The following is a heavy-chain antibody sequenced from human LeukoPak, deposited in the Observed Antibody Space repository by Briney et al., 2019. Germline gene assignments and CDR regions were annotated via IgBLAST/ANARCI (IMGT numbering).Heavy chain of an antibody. CDR2: INSDGSST. CDR3: ARGGWTGTENWFDP. CDR1: GFTFSSYW. V-gene: IGHV3-74*01. D-gene: IGHD1-14*01. Sequence: GGSLRLSCAASGFTFSSYWMHWVRQAPAKGLVWVSRINSDGSSTSYADSVKGRFTISRDNAKNTLYLQMNSLRAEDTAVYYCARGGWTGTENWFDPWGQGTLVTVSS. J-gene: IGHJ5*02.